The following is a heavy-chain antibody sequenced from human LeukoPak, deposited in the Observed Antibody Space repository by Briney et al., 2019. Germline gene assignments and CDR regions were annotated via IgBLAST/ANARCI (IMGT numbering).Heavy chain of an antibody. V-gene: IGHV4-59*08. Sequence: SETLSLTCTVSGGSISSYYWSWIRQPPGKGLEWIGYIYYSGSTNYNPSLKSRVTISVDTSKNQFSLKLSSVTAADTAVYYCARGGYYGDYGSIDYWGQGTLVTVSS. J-gene: IGHJ4*02. CDR2: IYYSGST. D-gene: IGHD4-17*01. CDR1: GGSISSYY. CDR3: ARGGYYGDYGSIDY.